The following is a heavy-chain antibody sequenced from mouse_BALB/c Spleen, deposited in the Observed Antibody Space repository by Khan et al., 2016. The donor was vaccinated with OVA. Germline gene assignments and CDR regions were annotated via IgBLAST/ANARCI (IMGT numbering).Heavy chain of an antibody. CDR1: GFSLSRYN. D-gene: IGHD2-14*01. J-gene: IGHJ4*01. CDR2: IWGGGGT. Sequence: VQLQESGPGLVAPSQSLSITCTVSGFSLSRYNIHWVRQPPGKGLEWLGMIWGGGGTDYNSTLKSRLSISKDNSKSKVFLKMNSLQTDDTARYYCARAYYRYDGYYAMDYWGQGTSVTVSS. CDR3: ARAYYRYDGYYAMDY. V-gene: IGHV2-6-4*01.